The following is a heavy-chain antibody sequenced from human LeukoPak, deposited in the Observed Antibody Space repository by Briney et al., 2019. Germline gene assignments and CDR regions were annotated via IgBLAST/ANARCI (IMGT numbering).Heavy chain of an antibody. CDR3: AHPTEYSSSWYGNWFDP. CDR1: GFTFSSYA. Sequence: RSGGSLRLSCAASGFTFSSYAMSWVRQAPGKGLEWVSAISGSGGSTYYADSLKGRFTISRDNSKNTLYLQMNSLRAEDTAVYYCAHPTEYSSSWYGNWFDPWGQGTLVTVSS. J-gene: IGHJ5*02. V-gene: IGHV3-23*01. CDR2: ISGSGGST. D-gene: IGHD6-13*01.